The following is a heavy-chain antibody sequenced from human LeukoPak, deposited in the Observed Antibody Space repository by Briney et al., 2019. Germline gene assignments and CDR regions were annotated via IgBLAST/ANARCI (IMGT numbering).Heavy chain of an antibody. CDR3: AESSSWLSERYYFDY. Sequence: GGSLRLSCAASGFTVSSNYMSWVRQAPGKGLEWVSIIYDSGTTYYADSVKGRFTISRDNSENTLYLQMNSLRAEDTAVYYCAESSSWLSERYYFDYWGQGTLVTVPS. CDR2: IYDSGTT. CDR1: GFTVSSNY. J-gene: IGHJ4*02. D-gene: IGHD3-22*01. V-gene: IGHV3-66*02.